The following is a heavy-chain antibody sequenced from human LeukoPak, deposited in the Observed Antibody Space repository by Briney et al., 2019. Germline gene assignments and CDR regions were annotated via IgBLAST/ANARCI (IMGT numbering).Heavy chain of an antibody. V-gene: IGHV4-39*01. CDR2: IYSSGST. J-gene: IGHJ5*02. CDR1: GGSISSSYYY. D-gene: IGHD4-17*01. Sequence: PSETLSLTCTVSGGSISSSYYYWGWIRQPPGKGLEWIGSIYSSGSTYYNPSLKSRVTISVDTSKNQFSLKLTSVTAADTDVYYCARHYGPWGQGTLVTVSS. CDR3: ARHYGP.